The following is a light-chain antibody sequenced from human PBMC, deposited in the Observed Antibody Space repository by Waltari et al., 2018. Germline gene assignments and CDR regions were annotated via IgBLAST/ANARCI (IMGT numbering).Light chain of an antibody. Sequence: DIVMTQSPDSLAVSLGERATINCKSSQSVLYSSSNKSYLTWYQQKPGKPPKLLIYWASTRESGVPDRFSGSGSGTDFTLTISSLQAEDVAVYYCHQYYSTPWTFGQGTKVEIK. CDR2: WAS. CDR1: QSVLYSSSNKSY. J-gene: IGKJ1*01. CDR3: HQYYSTPWT. V-gene: IGKV4-1*01.